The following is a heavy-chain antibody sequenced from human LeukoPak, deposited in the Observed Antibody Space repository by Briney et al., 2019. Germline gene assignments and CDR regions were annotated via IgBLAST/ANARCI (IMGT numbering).Heavy chain of an antibody. CDR3: ARYGSGSQPIDY. J-gene: IGHJ4*02. CDR2: INYSGST. Sequence: PSETLSLTCTVSGGSISSNYWSWIRQPPGKGLEWIAYINYSGSTNYNPSLKSRVTISVDTSKNQFSLRLSSVTAADTAVYYCARYGSGSQPIDYWGQGTLVTVSS. D-gene: IGHD3-10*01. V-gene: IGHV4-59*08. CDR1: GGSISSNY.